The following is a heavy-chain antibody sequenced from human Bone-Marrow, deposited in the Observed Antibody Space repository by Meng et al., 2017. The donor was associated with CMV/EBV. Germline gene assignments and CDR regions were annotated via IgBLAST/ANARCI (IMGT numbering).Heavy chain of an antibody. D-gene: IGHD2-2*01. Sequence: ASVKVSCKASGYTFTSYGISWVRQAPGQGLEWMGWISAYNGNTNYAQKLQGRVTMTTDTSTSTAYMELSSLRSEDTAVYYCARESIVVVPAAPKDGYYYYYYGMDVWGQGTTVTVSS. V-gene: IGHV1-18*01. J-gene: IGHJ6*02. CDR1: GYTFTSYG. CDR2: ISAYNGNT. CDR3: ARESIVVVPAAPKDGYYYYYYGMDV.